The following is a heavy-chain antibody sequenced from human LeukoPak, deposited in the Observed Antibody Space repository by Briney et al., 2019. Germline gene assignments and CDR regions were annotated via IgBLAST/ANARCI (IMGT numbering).Heavy chain of an antibody. J-gene: IGHJ4*02. CDR2: IYYSGST. CDR1: GGSISSYY. CDR3: ARLPAGLMTLAVAGPFFDY. D-gene: IGHD6-19*01. Sequence: SETLSLTCTVSGGSISSYYWSWIRQPPGKGLEWIGYIYYSGSTNYNPSLKSRVTTSVDTSKNQFSLKLSSVTAADTAVYYCARLPAGLMTLAVAGPFFDYWGQGTLVTVSS. V-gene: IGHV4-59*08.